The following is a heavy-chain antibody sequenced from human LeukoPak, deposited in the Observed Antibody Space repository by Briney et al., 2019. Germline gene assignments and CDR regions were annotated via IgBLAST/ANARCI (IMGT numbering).Heavy chain of an antibody. D-gene: IGHD5-12*01. J-gene: IGHJ4*02. CDR2: INHSGST. V-gene: IGHV4-34*01. Sequence: SETLSLTCAVYGGSFSGYYWNWIRQPPGKGLEWIGEINHSGSTNYTPSLKSRVTISVDTSKNQFSLRPSSVTAADTAVYYCARGRYSGYAIGGDFDYWGQGTLVTVSS. CDR1: GGSFSGYY. CDR3: ARGRYSGYAIGGDFDY.